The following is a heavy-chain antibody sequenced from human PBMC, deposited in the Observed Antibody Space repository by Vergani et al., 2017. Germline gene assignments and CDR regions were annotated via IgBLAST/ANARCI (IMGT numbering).Heavy chain of an antibody. CDR2: IGKDGINT. D-gene: IGHD1-14*01. CDR3: ARDVRLLYNRFDP. CDR1: GFTFSNFG. J-gene: IGHJ5*02. V-gene: IGHV3-30*02. Sequence: QVQLVESAGGVVQPGGSLRLSCAASGFTFSNFGMHWLRQAPGKGLEWLAYIGKDGINTRYRDAVKGRFTVSRDNSKSTMYLQMNSLRDEDTGVYYCARDVRLLYNRFDPWGQGTLVTVSS.